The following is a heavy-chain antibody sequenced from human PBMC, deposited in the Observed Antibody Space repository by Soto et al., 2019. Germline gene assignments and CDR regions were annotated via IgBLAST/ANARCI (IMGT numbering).Heavy chain of an antibody. Sequence: GGSLRLSCAASGFTSSSYSMNWVRQAPGKGLEWVSYISSSSSTIYYADSVKGRFTISRDNAKNSLYLQMNSLRAEDTAVYYCARDEDIVGATIGFDYWGQGTLVTVSS. J-gene: IGHJ4*02. CDR1: GFTSSSYS. CDR3: ARDEDIVGATIGFDY. D-gene: IGHD1-26*01. V-gene: IGHV3-48*01. CDR2: ISSSSSTI.